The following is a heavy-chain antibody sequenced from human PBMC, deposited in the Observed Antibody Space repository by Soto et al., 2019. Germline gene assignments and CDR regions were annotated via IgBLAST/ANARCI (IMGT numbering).Heavy chain of an antibody. Sequence: QVQLVQSGVEVKKPGASVKVSCKASGYTFSSSSISWVRQAPGQGLEWMGWINVYNGDTIYVQKFQGRVTMTTDTSTSTAYMELTSLTSDDTAIYYCARDSGGGEEVWGQGTKVTVSS. CDR1: GYTFSSSS. D-gene: IGHD3-16*01. J-gene: IGHJ6*01. CDR3: ARDSGGGEEV. V-gene: IGHV1-18*01. CDR2: INVYNGDT.